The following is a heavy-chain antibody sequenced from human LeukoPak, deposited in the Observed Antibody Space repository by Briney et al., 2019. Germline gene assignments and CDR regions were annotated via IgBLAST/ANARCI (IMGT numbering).Heavy chain of an antibody. Sequence: GGSLRLSCAASGFTFSSYGMHWVRQAPGKGLEWVAFIRYDGSKKYYADSVKGRFTISRDNSKNTLYLQMNSLRAEDTAVYYCAKDRGVWGSYRYFDYWGQGTLVTVSS. V-gene: IGHV3-30*02. J-gene: IGHJ4*02. CDR1: GFTFSSYG. CDR2: IRYDGSKK. D-gene: IGHD3-16*02. CDR3: AKDRGVWGSYRYFDY.